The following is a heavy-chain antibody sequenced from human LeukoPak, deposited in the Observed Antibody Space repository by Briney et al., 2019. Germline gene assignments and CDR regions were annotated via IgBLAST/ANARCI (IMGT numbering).Heavy chain of an antibody. V-gene: IGHV7-4-1*02. D-gene: IGHD3-22*01. CDR1: GYTFTSYA. CDR3: ASNPPRDYYDSSGYSYYMDV. Sequence: ASVKVSCKASGYTFTSYAMNWVRQAPGQGLEWMGWINTNTGNPTYAQGFTGRFVFSLDTSVSTAYLQISSLKAEDTAVYYCASNPPRDYYDSSGYSYYMDVWGKGTTVTVSS. J-gene: IGHJ6*03. CDR2: INTNTGNP.